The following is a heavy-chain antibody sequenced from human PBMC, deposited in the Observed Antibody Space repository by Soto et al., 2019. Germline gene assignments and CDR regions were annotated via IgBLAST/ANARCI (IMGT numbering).Heavy chain of an antibody. J-gene: IGHJ4*02. CDR2: IYHSGST. D-gene: IGHD3-3*01. V-gene: IGHV4-4*02. Sequence: SETLSLTCAVSGGSISSSNCLSLLRHPPGKGLEWIGEIYHSGSTNYNPSLKSRVTISVDKSKNQFSLKLSSVTAADTAVYYCARAYYDFWSGYLYYFDYWGQGTLVTVSS. CDR1: GGSISSSNC. CDR3: ARAYYDFWSGYLYYFDY.